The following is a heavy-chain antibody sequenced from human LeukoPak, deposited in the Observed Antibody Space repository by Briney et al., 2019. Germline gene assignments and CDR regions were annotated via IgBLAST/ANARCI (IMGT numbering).Heavy chain of an antibody. V-gene: IGHV3-30*02. CDR1: GFTFSSYG. Sequence: PGGSLRLSCAASGFTFSSYGMHWVRQAPGKGLEWVALIRYDGSNKYYADSVKGRFTISRDNSRNTLYLQMNSLRAEDTAVYYCAKGNVLRFLEWFIWGQGTLVTVSS. CDR2: IRYDGSNK. D-gene: IGHD3-3*01. J-gene: IGHJ4*02. CDR3: AKGNVLRFLEWFI.